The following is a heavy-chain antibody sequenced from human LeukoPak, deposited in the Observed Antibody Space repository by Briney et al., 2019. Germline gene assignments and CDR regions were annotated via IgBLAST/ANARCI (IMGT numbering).Heavy chain of an antibody. D-gene: IGHD3-10*01. CDR3: ARDAYRYENDGFFDN. CDR1: GFTVSSDY. CDR2: IYSGGNT. V-gene: IGHV3-53*01. J-gene: IGHJ4*02. Sequence: PGGSLRLSCAASGFTVSSDYMAWVRQAPGKGLDWVSIIYSGGNTYYADSVKGRFTISRDNSKNMLYLQMNNLRAEDTAVYFCARDAYRYENDGFFDNWGQGTLVTVSS.